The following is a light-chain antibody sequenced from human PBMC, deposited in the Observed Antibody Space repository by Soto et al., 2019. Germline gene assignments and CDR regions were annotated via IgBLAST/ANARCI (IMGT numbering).Light chain of an antibody. V-gene: IGKV3-11*01. Sequence: EIVLTQSPATLYLSPGERATLSCRTSQSVSSYFAWYQQKPGRALRLLIYDASNRATGIPARFIGSGSGTDFTLTISSLEPEDFAVYYCQQRSNWPITFGQGTRLEIK. CDR1: QSVSSY. CDR3: QQRSNWPIT. CDR2: DAS. J-gene: IGKJ5*01.